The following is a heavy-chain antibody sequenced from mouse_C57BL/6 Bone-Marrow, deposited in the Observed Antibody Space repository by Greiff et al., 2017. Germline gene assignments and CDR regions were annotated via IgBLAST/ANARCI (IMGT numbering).Heavy chain of an antibody. V-gene: IGHV1-55*01. CDR1: GYTFTSYW. CDR3: GGRPNFDAMDY. CDR2: IYPGSGST. J-gene: IGHJ4*01. Sequence: QVQLQQSGAELVKPGASVKLSCKASGYTFTSYWITWVKQRPGQGLEWIGDIYPGSGSTNYNEKFKGKATLTVDTSSSTAYMQLSSLTSEDSAVFYGGGRPNFDAMDYWGRGTSVTVSS.